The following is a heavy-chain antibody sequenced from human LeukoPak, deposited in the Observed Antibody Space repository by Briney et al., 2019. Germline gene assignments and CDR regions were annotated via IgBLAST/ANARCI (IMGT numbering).Heavy chain of an antibody. D-gene: IGHD4-17*01. CDR2: VYYSGNT. CDR1: GGSISSSSYY. J-gene: IGHJ3*02. Sequence: PSETLSLTCTVSGGSISSSSYYWGWIRQPPGKGLEWIGSVYYSGNTYYNSSLKSRVTISVDTSKNQFSLKLSSVTAADTSIYYCTREYGFMTTVFHAFDIWGQGTMVTVSS. V-gene: IGHV4-39*07. CDR3: TREYGFMTTVFHAFDI.